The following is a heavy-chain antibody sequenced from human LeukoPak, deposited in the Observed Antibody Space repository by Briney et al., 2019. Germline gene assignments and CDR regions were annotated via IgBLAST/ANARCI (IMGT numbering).Heavy chain of an antibody. CDR3: ARSTGGVDGYIFDN. Sequence: GASVKVSCQASGGTFSSFAINWARQAPGQGLEWMGRIVPILGLTNYAEKFQGGVTITADKSTSTAYMELSSLRPEDTAVYYCARSTGGVDGYIFDNWGQGTLVTVSS. D-gene: IGHD5-24*01. V-gene: IGHV1-69*04. CDR2: IVPILGLT. CDR1: GGTFSSFA. J-gene: IGHJ4*02.